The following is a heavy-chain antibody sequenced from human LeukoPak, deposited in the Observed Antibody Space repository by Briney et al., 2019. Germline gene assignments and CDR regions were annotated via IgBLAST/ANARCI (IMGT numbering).Heavy chain of an antibody. CDR2: ISAYNGNT. D-gene: IGHD1-26*01. V-gene: IGHV1-18*01. CDR3: ARRDKKVAYSGNHGYSYYFDY. J-gene: IGHJ4*02. CDR1: GYTFTSYG. Sequence: GASVKVSCKASGYTFTSYGISWVRQAPGQGLEWMGWISAYNGNTDYAQKLQGRVTMTTDTSTSTAYMELRSLRSDDTAVYYCARRDKKVAYSGNHGYSYYFDYWGQGTLVTVSS.